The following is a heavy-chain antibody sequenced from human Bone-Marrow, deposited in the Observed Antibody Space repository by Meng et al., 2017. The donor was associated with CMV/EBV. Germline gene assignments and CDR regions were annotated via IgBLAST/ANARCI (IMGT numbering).Heavy chain of an antibody. D-gene: IGHD3-3*01. CDR3: ARVDGVVPYYYYGMDV. CDR1: GYTFTGYY. Sequence: SVKVSCKASGYTFTGYYMHWVRQAPGQGLEWMGGIIPIFGTANYAQKFQGKVTITTDESTSTAYMELSSLRSEDTAVYYCARVDGVVPYYYYGMDVWGQGPTVTVSS. J-gene: IGHJ6*02. CDR2: IIPIFGTA. V-gene: IGHV1-69*05.